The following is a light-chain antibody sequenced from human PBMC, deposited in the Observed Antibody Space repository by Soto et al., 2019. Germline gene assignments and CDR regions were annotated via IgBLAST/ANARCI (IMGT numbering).Light chain of an antibody. V-gene: IGKV3D-20*02. CDR3: QQRNNWPLT. Sequence: EIVLTQSPGTLSLFPGERATLSCRASQSVTSSYLAWYQQKPGQAPRLLIYGASSRATGIPDRFSGSGSGTDFTLTISSLEPEDSAVYYCQQRNNWPLTFGGGTKVDIK. CDR1: QSVTSSY. CDR2: GAS. J-gene: IGKJ4*02.